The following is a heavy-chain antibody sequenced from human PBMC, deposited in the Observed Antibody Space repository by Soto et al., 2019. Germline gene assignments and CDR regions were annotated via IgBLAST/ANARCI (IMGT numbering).Heavy chain of an antibody. Sequence: ASVKVSCKASGGTFSSYAISWVRQAPGQGLEWMGGIIPIFGTANYAQKFQGRVTITADESTSTAYMELSSLRSEDTAVYYCARANYHDSSGYFRFWGQGNLVTVSS. J-gene: IGHJ4*02. CDR3: ARANYHDSSGYFRF. V-gene: IGHV1-69*13. CDR1: GGTFSSYA. CDR2: IIPIFGTA. D-gene: IGHD3-22*01.